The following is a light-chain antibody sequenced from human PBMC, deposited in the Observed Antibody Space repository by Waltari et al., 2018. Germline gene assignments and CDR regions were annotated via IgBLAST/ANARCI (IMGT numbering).Light chain of an antibody. CDR3: SSFTRNSLYV. V-gene: IGLV2-14*01. CDR2: DVS. Sequence: QSALTQPASASGSPGQSITISCPGTSTAVGGYNYVSWYQQHPGKAPKLMIYDVSSRPSGVSNRFSGSKSGNTASLTISGLQAEDEADYYCSSFTRNSLYVFGTGTKVTVL. J-gene: IGLJ1*01. CDR1: STAVGGYNY.